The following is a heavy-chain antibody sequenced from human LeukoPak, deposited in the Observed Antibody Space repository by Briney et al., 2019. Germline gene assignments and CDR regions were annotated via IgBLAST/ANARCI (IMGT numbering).Heavy chain of an antibody. V-gene: IGHV4-38-2*01. CDR3: ARFGNYYDSSGFDY. D-gene: IGHD3-22*01. Sequence: PSETLSLTCAVSGYSISSGYYWGWIRQPPGKGLEWIGSIYHSGSTYYNPSLKSRVSISVDTPKNQFSLKLSSVTAADTAVYCCARFGNYYDSSGFDYWGQGTLVTVSS. CDR1: GYSISSGYY. CDR2: IYHSGST. J-gene: IGHJ4*02.